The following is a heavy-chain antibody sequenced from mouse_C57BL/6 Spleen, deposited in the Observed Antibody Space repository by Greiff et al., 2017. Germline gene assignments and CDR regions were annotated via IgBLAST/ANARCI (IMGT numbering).Heavy chain of an antibody. V-gene: IGHV5-9-1*02. CDR1: GFTFSSYA. J-gene: IGHJ3*01. CDR2: ISSGGDYI. Sequence: DVMLVESGEGLVKPGGSLKLSCAASGFTFSSYAMSWVRQTPEKRLEWVAYISSGGDYIYYADTVKGRFTISRDNARNTLYLQMSSLKSEDTAMYYCTRDGNYYGSSSAWFAYWGQGTLVTVSA. CDR3: TRDGNYYGSSSAWFAY. D-gene: IGHD1-1*01.